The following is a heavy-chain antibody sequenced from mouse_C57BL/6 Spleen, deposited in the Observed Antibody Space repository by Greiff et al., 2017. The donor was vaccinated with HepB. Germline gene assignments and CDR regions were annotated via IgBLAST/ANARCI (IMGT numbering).Heavy chain of an antibody. V-gene: IGHV3-6*01. CDR3: ASLDDYAFAY. D-gene: IGHD2-4*01. J-gene: IGHJ3*01. CDR1: GYSITSGYY. CDR2: ISYDGSN. Sequence: EVKLQESGPGLVKPSQSLSLTCSVTGYSITSGYYWNWIRQFPGNKLEWMGYISYDGSNNYNPSLKNRISITRDTSKNQFFLKLNSVTTEDTATYYCASLDDYAFAYWGQGTLVTVSA.